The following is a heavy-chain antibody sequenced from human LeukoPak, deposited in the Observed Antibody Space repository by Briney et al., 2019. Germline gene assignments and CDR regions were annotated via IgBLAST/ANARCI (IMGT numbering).Heavy chain of an antibody. CDR2: ITSSSTYI. Sequence: GGSLRLSCAASGFTFSIYSMDWVRQAPGKGLEWLSSITSSSTYIYYADSVKGRFTISRDNTKNSLFLQLNSLRAEDTAVYFCARVGGGTSDWGIMIDYWGQRNLVTVSS. CDR1: GFTFSIYS. CDR3: ARVGGGTSDWGIMIDY. D-gene: IGHD6-19*01. V-gene: IGHV3-21*01. J-gene: IGHJ4*02.